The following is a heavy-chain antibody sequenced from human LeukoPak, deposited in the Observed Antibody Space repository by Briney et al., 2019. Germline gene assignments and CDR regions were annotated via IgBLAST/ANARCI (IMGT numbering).Heavy chain of an antibody. V-gene: IGHV3-15*01. Sequence: PGGSLRLSCAVSGFTVSSNYMSWVRQAPGKGLEWVGRIKSKTDGGTTDYAAPVKGRFTISRDDSKNTLYLQMNSLKTEDTAVYYCTTWYGDYVGYWGQGTLVTVSS. CDR1: GFTVSSNY. CDR3: TTWYGDYVGY. CDR2: IKSKTDGGTT. J-gene: IGHJ4*02. D-gene: IGHD4-17*01.